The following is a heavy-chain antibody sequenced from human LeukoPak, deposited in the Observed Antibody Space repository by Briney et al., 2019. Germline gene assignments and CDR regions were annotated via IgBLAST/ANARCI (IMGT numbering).Heavy chain of an antibody. CDR2: INYDGSKE. CDR3: ATSRFYLES. V-gene: IGHV3-30*02. Sequence: GGSLRLSCAASGFTFSRFGMHWVRQAPGKGLEWVTFINYDGSKEYYADSVKGRFTISRDSSKNTLYLQMNSLRAEDTAVYYCATSRFYLESWGQGTLVTVSS. J-gene: IGHJ4*02. CDR1: GFTFSRFG.